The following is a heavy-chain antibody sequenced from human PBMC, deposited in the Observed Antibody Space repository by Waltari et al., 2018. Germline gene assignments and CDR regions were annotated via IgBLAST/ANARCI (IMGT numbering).Heavy chain of an antibody. CDR3: ARVFGTTGDGMDV. J-gene: IGHJ6*02. CDR1: GFTVSSNY. V-gene: IGHV3-66*01. Sequence: EVQLVESGGGLVQPGRSLRLSCTASGFTVSSNYMSWVRQAPGKGLEWVSVIDSGGSTDYADSVKGRFTISRDNSKNTLYLQMNSLRAEDTAVYYCARVFGTTGDGMDVWGQGTTVTVSS. CDR2: IDSGGST. D-gene: IGHD4-17*01.